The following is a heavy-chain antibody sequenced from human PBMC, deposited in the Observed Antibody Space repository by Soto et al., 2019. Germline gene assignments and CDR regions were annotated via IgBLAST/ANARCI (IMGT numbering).Heavy chain of an antibody. CDR3: AKDLIYGYNSGRPFDS. V-gene: IGHV3-23*01. CDR1: GFTFSSFA. D-gene: IGHD6-19*01. CDR2: IGSRGYST. J-gene: IGHJ4*02. Sequence: VQLLESGGGLVQPGGSLRLSCAASGFTFSSFAMSWVRQAPGKGLEWVSAIGSRGYSTYYADSVKGRFTISRDNSKNTLYLQMNSLRAEDTAVYYCAKDLIYGYNSGRPFDSWGQGTLVTVSS.